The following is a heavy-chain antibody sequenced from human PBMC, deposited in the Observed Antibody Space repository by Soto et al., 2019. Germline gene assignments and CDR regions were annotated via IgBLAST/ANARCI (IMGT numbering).Heavy chain of an antibody. CDR2: IYYSGST. V-gene: IGHV4-59*01. CDR3: AREDITMVRGAHCYYFDY. D-gene: IGHD3-10*01. CDR1: GGSIRSYY. Sequence: SETLSLTCTVSGGSIRSYYWSWIRQPPGKGLEWIGYIYYSGSTNYNPSLKSRVTISVDTSKNQFSLKLSYVTAADTAVYYCAREDITMVRGAHCYYFDYWGQGTLVTVSS. J-gene: IGHJ4*02.